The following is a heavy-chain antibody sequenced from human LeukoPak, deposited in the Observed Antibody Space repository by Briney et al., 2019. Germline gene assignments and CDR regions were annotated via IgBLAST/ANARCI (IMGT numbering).Heavy chain of an antibody. J-gene: IGHJ4*02. V-gene: IGHV3-30*18. CDR3: AKGPAMIVV. CDR1: GFTFSSYG. Sequence: GGFLRLSCAASGFTFSSYGMHWVRQAPGKGLEWVAVISYDGSNKYYADSVKGRFTISRDNSKNTLYLQMNSLRAEDTAVYYCAKGPAMIVVGGQGTLVTVSS. CDR2: ISYDGSNK. D-gene: IGHD3-22*01.